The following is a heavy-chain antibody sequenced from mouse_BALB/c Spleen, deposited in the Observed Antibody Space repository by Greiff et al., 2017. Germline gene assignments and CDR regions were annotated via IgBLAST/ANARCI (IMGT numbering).Heavy chain of an antibody. CDR3: ARDYYGSSWFAY. D-gene: IGHD1-1*01. CDR2: INPYNGGT. CDR1: GYSFTGYT. V-gene: IGHV1-18*01. Sequence: EVQRVESGPELVKPGASMKISCKASGYSFTGYTMNWVKQSHGKNLEWIGLINPYNGGTSYNQKFKGKATLTVDKSSSTAYMELLSLTSEDSAVYYCARDYYGSSWFAYWGQGTLVTVSA. J-gene: IGHJ3*01.